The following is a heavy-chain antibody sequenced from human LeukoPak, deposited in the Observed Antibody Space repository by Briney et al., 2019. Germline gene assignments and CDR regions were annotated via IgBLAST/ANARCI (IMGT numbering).Heavy chain of an antibody. CDR2: INPRGGST. D-gene: IGHD3-10*01. CDR1: GYTFTNFY. Sequence: ASVKVSCKASGYTFTNFYMHWVRQAPGQGLGWMGIINPRGGSTTSAQKFQGRITLTRDTSTSTFYMELSSLKSQDTAVYYCARDYHGSGSLTTFDYWGQGTLVTVSS. V-gene: IGHV1-46*01. J-gene: IGHJ4*02. CDR3: ARDYHGSGSLTTFDY.